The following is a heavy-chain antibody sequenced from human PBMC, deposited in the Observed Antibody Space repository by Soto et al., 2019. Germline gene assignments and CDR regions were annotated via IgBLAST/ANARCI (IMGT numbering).Heavy chain of an antibody. CDR1: GYTLTSYG. CDR2: ISAYNGNT. D-gene: IGHD5-12*01. CDR3: ARDRPRGYDSGPYYYYGMDV. V-gene: IGHV1-18*01. Sequence: ASVKVSCKASGYTLTSYGISWVRQAPAQGLEWMGWISAYNGNTNYAQKLQGRVTMTTDTSTSTAYMELRSLRSDDTAVYYCARDRPRGYDSGPYYYYGMDVWGKGTTVTVSS. J-gene: IGHJ6*04.